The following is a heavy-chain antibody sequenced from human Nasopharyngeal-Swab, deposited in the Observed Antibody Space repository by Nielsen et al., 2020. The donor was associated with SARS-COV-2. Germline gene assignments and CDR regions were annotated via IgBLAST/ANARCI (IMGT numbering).Heavy chain of an antibody. CDR3: ARWDGVCYTH. CDR2: IYNEDSGGSI. Sequence: GGSLRLSCAASGFTVSSNFMSWVRQAPGKGLEWVSMIYNEDSGGSIHYADSEKGRFTISRHNSKNTLYLQMNSLRLEDTAVYYCARWDGVCYTHWGQGTLVTVSS. V-gene: IGHV3-53*04. J-gene: IGHJ4*02. D-gene: IGHD2-8*01. CDR1: GFTVSSNF.